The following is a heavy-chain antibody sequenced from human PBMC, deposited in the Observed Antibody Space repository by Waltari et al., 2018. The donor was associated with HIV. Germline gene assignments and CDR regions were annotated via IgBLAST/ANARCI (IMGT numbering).Heavy chain of an antibody. Sequence: EVQLVESGGGLVQPGGPLRLSCAASGFTFSSYWMHWVRQVPGKGLEWILGMSTDGNMVRSADSVKGRFTISRDNTKNTLYLQMNSLRVEDTAVYYCARGSGYYYFDYWGQGTRVTVSS. V-gene: IGHV3-74*01. CDR3: ARGSGYYYFDY. D-gene: IGHD3-22*01. CDR1: GFTFSSYW. J-gene: IGHJ4*02. CDR2: MSTDGNMV.